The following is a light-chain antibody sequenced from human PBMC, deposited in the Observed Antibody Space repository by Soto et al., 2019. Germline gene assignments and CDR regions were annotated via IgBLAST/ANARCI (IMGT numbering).Light chain of an antibody. CDR3: LQRNNWPPWT. V-gene: IGKV3-11*01. CDR1: QGVSSY. CDR2: DAS. J-gene: IGKJ1*01. Sequence: EIVLTQSPATLSLSPGEIATLSCRASQGVSSYLAWYQQKPGQAPRPVIYDASNRAAGIPDRFSGSGSGTDFTLTISGLEPEDFALYYCLQRNNWPPWTFGQGTKVDIK.